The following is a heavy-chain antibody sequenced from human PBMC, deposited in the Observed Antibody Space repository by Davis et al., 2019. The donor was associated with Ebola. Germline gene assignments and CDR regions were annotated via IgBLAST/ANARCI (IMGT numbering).Heavy chain of an antibody. CDR2: INHSGST. J-gene: IGHJ6*02. V-gene: IGHV4-34*01. CDR1: GGSISSYY. Sequence: SETLSLTCTVSGGSISSYYWSWIRQPPGKGLEWIGEINHSGSTNYNPSLKSRVTISVDTSKNQFSLKLSSVTAADTAVYYCARAVWGKGYYYGMDVWGQGTLVTVSS. D-gene: IGHD1-26*01. CDR3: ARAVWGKGYYYGMDV.